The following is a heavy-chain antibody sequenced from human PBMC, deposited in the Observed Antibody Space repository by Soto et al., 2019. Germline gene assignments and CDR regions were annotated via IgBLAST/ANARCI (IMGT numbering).Heavy chain of an antibody. CDR2: IYTSGST. CDR3: ARDHLTYYYDSSGYFNWFDP. V-gene: IGHV4-4*07. J-gene: IGHJ5*02. CDR1: GGSISSYY. D-gene: IGHD3-22*01. Sequence: PSETLSLTCTVSGGSISSYYLSWIRQPAGKGLEWIGRIYTSGSTNYNPSLKSRVTMSVDTSKNQFSLKLSSVTAADTAVYYCARDHLTYYYDSSGYFNWFDPWGQGTLVTVSS.